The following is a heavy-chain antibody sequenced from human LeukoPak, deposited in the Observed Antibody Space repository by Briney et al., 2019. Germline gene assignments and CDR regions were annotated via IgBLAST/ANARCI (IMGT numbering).Heavy chain of an antibody. D-gene: IGHD2-15*01. V-gene: IGHV4-34*01. Sequence: SETLSLTCAVYGGSFSGYYWSWIRQPPGKGLEWIGEINHSGSTNYNPSLKSRVTISVDTSKNQFSLKLSSVTAAATAVYYCARGTLVATLTPYCSGGSCYPGTNKSWFDPWGQGTLVTVSS. J-gene: IGHJ5*02. CDR3: ARGTLVATLTPYCSGGSCYPGTNKSWFDP. CDR1: GGSFSGYY. CDR2: INHSGST.